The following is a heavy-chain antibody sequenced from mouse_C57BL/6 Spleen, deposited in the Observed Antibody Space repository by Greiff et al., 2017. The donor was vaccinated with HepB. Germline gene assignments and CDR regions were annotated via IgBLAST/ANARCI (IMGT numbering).Heavy chain of an antibody. Sequence: DVHLVESGGGLVKPGGSLKLSCAASGFTFSSYAMSWVRQTPEKRLEWVATISDGRSYTYYPDNVKGRFTISRDNAKNNLYLQMSHLKSEDTAMYYCARDQLGFAYWGQGTLVTVSA. D-gene: IGHD3-1*01. CDR3: ARDQLGFAY. V-gene: IGHV5-4*01. CDR2: ISDGRSYT. CDR1: GFTFSSYA. J-gene: IGHJ3*01.